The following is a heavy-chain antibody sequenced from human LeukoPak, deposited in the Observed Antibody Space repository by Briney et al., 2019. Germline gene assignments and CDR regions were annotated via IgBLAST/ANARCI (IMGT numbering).Heavy chain of an antibody. J-gene: IGHJ3*02. CDR1: GFTFSSYV. CDR2: ISYDGSNK. Sequence: PGRSLRLSCAASGFTFSSYVMHWVRQAPGKGLEWVADISYDGSNKYYVESVKGRFTISRDNSKNTLHLQMNSLRAEDTAVYYCAKARGATGYGFQAFDIWGQGEILIVSS. V-gene: IGHV3-30*18. D-gene: IGHD5-12*01. CDR3: AKARGATGYGFQAFDI.